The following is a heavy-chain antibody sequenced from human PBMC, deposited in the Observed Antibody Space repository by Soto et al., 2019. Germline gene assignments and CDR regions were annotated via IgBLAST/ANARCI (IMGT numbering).Heavy chain of an antibody. V-gene: IGHV3-21*01. CDR3: AREVEVVPAAMMGYYYYGMDV. J-gene: IGHJ6*02. CDR2: ISSSSSYI. D-gene: IGHD2-2*01. Sequence: EVQLVESGGGLVKPGGSLRLSCAASGFTFSSYSMNWVRQAPGKGLEWVSSISSSSSYIYYADSVKGRFTISRDNAKNSLYLQMNSLRAEDTAVYYCAREVEVVPAAMMGYYYYGMDVWGQGTTVTVSS. CDR1: GFTFSSYS.